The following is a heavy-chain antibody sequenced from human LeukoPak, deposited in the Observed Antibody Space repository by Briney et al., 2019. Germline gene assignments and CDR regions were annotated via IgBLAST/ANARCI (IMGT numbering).Heavy chain of an antibody. Sequence: SETLSLTCTVSGGSIRSSYYYWGWIRQPPGKGLEWIGSIYDSGSTNYNPSLKSRVTISVDTSKNQFSLKLSSVTAADTAVYYCARGRTRWVYWGQGTLVTVSS. CDR3: ARGRTRWVY. V-gene: IGHV4-39*07. D-gene: IGHD4-23*01. J-gene: IGHJ4*02. CDR1: GGSIRSSYYY. CDR2: IYDSGST.